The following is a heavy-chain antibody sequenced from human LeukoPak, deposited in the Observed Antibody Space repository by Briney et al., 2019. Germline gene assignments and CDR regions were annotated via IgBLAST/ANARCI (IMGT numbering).Heavy chain of an antibody. J-gene: IGHJ4*02. V-gene: IGHV3-53*01. Sequence: GGSLRLSCTVSGFTVISNSISWVGQAPGKGLGWASVFYSDGTTYNADSVKGRFTISRDNSKNTLYLQINSLRAEDTAVYYCAKCGYSSSWLADRALEIDYWGQGTLVTVSS. CDR1: GFTVISNS. D-gene: IGHD6-13*01. CDR3: AKCGYSSSWLADRALEIDY. CDR2: FYSDGTT.